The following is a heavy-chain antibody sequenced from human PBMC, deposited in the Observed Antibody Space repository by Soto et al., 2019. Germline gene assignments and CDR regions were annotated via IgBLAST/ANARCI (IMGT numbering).Heavy chain of an antibody. J-gene: IGHJ6*04. V-gene: IGHV5-10-1*01. D-gene: IGHD3-9*01. CDR1: GYSFTSYW. CDR3: ARLVNPYYDRVTGDIRGYYGMDG. CDR2: IDPSDSYT. Sequence: GESLKISCKGSGYSFTSYWISWVRQMPGKGLEWMGRIDPSDSYTNYSPSFQGHVTISADKSISTAYLQWSSLKASDTAMYYCARLVNPYYDRVTGDIRGYYGMDGRGKGTKVIFSS.